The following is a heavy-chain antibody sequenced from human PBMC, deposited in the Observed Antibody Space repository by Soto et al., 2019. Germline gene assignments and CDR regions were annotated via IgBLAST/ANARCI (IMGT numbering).Heavy chain of an antibody. V-gene: IGHV1-18*01. CDR1: GYTFTSYG. Sequence: ASVKVSCKASGYTFTSYGISWVRQAPGQGLEWMGWISAYNGNTNYAQKIQGRVTMTTDTSTSTAYMELRSLRSDDTAVYYCAREWLDSSGWYGDDWFDPWGQGTLVTVSS. CDR3: AREWLDSSGWYGDDWFDP. D-gene: IGHD6-19*01. CDR2: ISAYNGNT. J-gene: IGHJ5*02.